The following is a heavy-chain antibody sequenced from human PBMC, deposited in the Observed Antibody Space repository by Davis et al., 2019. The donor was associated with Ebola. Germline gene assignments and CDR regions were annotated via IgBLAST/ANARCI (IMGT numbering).Heavy chain of an antibody. D-gene: IGHD1-1*01. CDR2: ISYDGSNK. CDR1: GFTFSSYG. Sequence: GESLKISCAASGFTFSSYGMHWVRQAPGKGLEWVAVISYDGSNKYYADSVKGRFTISRDNSKNTLYLQMNSLRAEDTAVNYCAKADWKYYYYGMDVWGQGTTVTVSS. CDR3: AKADWKYYYYGMDV. V-gene: IGHV3-30*18. J-gene: IGHJ6*02.